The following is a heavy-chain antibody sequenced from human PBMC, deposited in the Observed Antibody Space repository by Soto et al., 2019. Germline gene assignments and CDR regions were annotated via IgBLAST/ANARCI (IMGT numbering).Heavy chain of an antibody. CDR3: ARSDIVLMVYAPYYFDY. CDR2: IIPIFGTA. D-gene: IGHD2-8*01. CDR1: GGTFSSYA. J-gene: IGHJ4*02. Sequence: ASVKVSCKASGGTFSSYAISWVRQAPGQGLEWMGGIIPIFGTANYAQKFQGRVTITADESTSTAYMELSSLRSEDTAVYYCARSDIVLMVYAPYYFDYWGQGTLVTVSS. V-gene: IGHV1-69*13.